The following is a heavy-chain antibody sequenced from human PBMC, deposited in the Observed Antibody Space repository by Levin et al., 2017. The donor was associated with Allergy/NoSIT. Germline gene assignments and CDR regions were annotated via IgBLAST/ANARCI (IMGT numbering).Heavy chain of an antibody. CDR3: ATGDSSGWYADN. J-gene: IGHJ4*02. Sequence: PGGSLRLSCAASEFTFSGFWMSWVRQAPGKGLEWVANINQDGSEKYYVDSVKGRFTISRDNARDSLYLHLNSLRVEDTAVYYCATGDSSGWYADNWGQGALVTVSS. CDR1: EFTFSGFW. D-gene: IGHD6-19*01. CDR2: INQDGSEK. V-gene: IGHV3-7*02.